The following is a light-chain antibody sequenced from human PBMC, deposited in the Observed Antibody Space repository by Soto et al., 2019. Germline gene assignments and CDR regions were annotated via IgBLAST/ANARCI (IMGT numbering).Light chain of an antibody. CDR2: VAS. CDR3: QQSYSMPSIT. J-gene: IGKJ5*01. CDR1: QNISNY. V-gene: IGKV1-39*01. Sequence: DIQMTQSPFSLSASIGDRVTISCRASQNISNYLNWYQQKPGKAPKFLIYVASSLQSGVPSRFSGSGSWTDFTLTISNLQPEDFSTYYCQQSYSMPSITFGQGTRLEI.